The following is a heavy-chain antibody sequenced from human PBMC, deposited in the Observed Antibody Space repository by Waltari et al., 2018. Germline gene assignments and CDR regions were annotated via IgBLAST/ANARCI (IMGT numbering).Heavy chain of an antibody. CDR3: ASDREQLQGYGGLYNWFDP. D-gene: IGHD5-18*01. CDR2: IYSSGSH. V-gene: IGHV4-39*07. CDR1: GGSLTSSSYY. J-gene: IGHJ5*02. Sequence: QLQLHESGPGLVKPSETLSLPCTVSGGSLTSSSYYWGWIPQPPGTGLEWIGSIYSSGSHYYTRSVTSRCTRSVDTAKNQFSLKLRSVIAADTAVYYGASDREQLQGYGGLYNWFDPWGQGTLVTVSS.